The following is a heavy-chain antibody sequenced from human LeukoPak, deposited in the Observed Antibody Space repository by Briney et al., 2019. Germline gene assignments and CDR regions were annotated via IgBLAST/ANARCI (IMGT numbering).Heavy chain of an antibody. V-gene: IGHV3-74*01. J-gene: IGHJ4*02. CDR2: VNSDGSST. Sequence: GGSLRLSCAVSGFTFSSYWMHWVRQAPGKGLVWVSRVNSDGSSTTYADSVKGRFTISRDNAKNTLYLQMNSLRAEDTAVYYRGRIKGYSCDYWGQGTLVTVSS. D-gene: IGHD5-18*01. CDR3: GRIKGYSCDY. CDR1: GFTFSSYW.